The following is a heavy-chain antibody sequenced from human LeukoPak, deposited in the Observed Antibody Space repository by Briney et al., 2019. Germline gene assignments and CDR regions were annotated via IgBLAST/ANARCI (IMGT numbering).Heavy chain of an antibody. CDR1: GGSISSHY. CDR3: ARDGYNIKYDY. J-gene: IGHJ4*02. Sequence: SETLSLTCTVSGGSISSHYWSWIRQPPGEGLEWIGYIYYSGSTNYNPSLKSRVTISVDTSKNQFSLKPSSVTAADTAVYYCARDGYNIKYDYWGQGTLVTVSS. D-gene: IGHD5-24*01. CDR2: IYYSGST. V-gene: IGHV4-59*11.